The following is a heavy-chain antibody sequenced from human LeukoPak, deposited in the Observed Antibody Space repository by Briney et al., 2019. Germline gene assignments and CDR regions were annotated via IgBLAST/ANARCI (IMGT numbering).Heavy chain of an antibody. CDR3: ARDSYSNSAKYYFDY. V-gene: IGHV1-46*01. D-gene: IGHD4-11*01. Sequence: GASVTLSCKASRYTFTNYYMHWVRQAPGQGLEWMGIINPSGSSTSYAQKFQGRVTMTRDTSTNTVYMELSSLRSEDTAVYYCARDSYSNSAKYYFDYWGQGNLVPVSS. CDR2: INPSGSST. J-gene: IGHJ4*02. CDR1: RYTFTNYY.